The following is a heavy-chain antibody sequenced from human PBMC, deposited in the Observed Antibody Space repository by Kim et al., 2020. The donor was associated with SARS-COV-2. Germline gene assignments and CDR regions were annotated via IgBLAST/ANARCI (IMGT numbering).Heavy chain of an antibody. V-gene: IGHV1-46*01. CDR3: AREPSSGYDYYYGMDV. Sequence: QKFQSRVTMTRDTSTSTVYMELSSLRSEDTAVYYCAREPSSGYDYYYGMDVWGQGTTVTVSS. D-gene: IGHD5-12*01. J-gene: IGHJ6*02.